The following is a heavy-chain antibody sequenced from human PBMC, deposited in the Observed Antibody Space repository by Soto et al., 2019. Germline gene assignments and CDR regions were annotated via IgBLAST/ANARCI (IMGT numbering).Heavy chain of an antibody. CDR1: GYTFTSYG. J-gene: IGHJ5*02. D-gene: IGHD2-2*01. CDR3: ARGTRYCSTIICFSGVTWFDT. V-gene: IGHV1-18*04. Sequence: QVQLVQSGAEVKKPGASVKVSCKASGYTFTSYGISWVRQAPGQGLEWLGCISSYNGNTNYAQKVQGRVNLTTDSSTSTPYMELRSLRSDDTAVYYCARGTRYCSTIICFSGVTWFDTWGQGSLVTVSS. CDR2: ISSYNGNT.